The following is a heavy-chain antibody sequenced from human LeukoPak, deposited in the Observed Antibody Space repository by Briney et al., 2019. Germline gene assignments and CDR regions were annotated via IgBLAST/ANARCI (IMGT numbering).Heavy chain of an antibody. CDR2: ISSTGHYI. CDR1: GFTFTAYS. Sequence: GRSLRLSCASSGFTFTAYSMNWVRQAPGRVLEWISFISSTGHYIYYADSLKGRFTISRDNDNSSLYLQISTLKAEDTAVYYCTRQWLRVMDVWGKGTTVTVSS. V-gene: IGHV3-21*01. J-gene: IGHJ6*04. D-gene: IGHD6-19*01. CDR3: TRQWLRVMDV.